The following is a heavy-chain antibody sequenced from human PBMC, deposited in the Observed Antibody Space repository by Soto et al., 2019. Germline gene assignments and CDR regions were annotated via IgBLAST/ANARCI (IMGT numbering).Heavy chain of an antibody. CDR1: GFTFSSYA. V-gene: IGHV3-23*01. CDR3: DKDIGRIAAAPYYFDS. Sequence: GGSLRLSCAASGFTFSSYAMSWVRQAPGKGLEWVSAISGAGGTNYADSVKGRVTISRYNSKNTLFLQVNILSAEDTAAYYCDKDIGRIAAAPYYFDSWGQGTLVTVSS. CDR2: ISGAGGT. D-gene: IGHD6-13*01. J-gene: IGHJ4*02.